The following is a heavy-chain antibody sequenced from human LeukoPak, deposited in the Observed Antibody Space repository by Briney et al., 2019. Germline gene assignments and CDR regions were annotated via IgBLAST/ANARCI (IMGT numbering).Heavy chain of an antibody. J-gene: IGHJ5*02. CDR2: IYHSGST. Sequence: PSGTLSLTCAVSGGSISSSNWWSWVRQPPGKGLEWIGEIYHSGSTNYNPSLKSRVTISVDTSKNQFSLKLSSVTAADTAVYYCARDPSGSFFNWFDPWGQGTLVTVSS. V-gene: IGHV4-4*02. CDR3: ARDPSGSFFNWFDP. D-gene: IGHD1-26*01. CDR1: GGSISSSNW.